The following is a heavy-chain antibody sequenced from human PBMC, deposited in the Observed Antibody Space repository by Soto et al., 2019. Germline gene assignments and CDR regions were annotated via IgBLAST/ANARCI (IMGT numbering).Heavy chain of an antibody. Sequence: GGSLRLSCTASGFTFGDYAMSWFRQAPGKGLEWVGFIRSKAYGGTTEYAASVKGRFTISRDDSKSIAYLQMNSLKTEDTAVYYCTRDGTDSLGSTVLLWFGELSAFDYWGQGTLVTVSS. CDR1: GFTFGDYA. D-gene: IGHD3-10*01. V-gene: IGHV3-49*03. J-gene: IGHJ4*02. CDR3: TRDGTDSLGSTVLLWFGELSAFDY. CDR2: IRSKAYGGTT.